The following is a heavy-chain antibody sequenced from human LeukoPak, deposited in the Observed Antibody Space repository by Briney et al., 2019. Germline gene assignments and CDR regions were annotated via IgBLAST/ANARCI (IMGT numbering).Heavy chain of an antibody. CDR2: IHYSGST. CDR1: GGSISSYY. Sequence: SETLSLTCTVSGGSISSYYWSWIRQPPGKGLEWIGYIHYSGSTNYNPSLKSRVTISVDTSKNQFSLKLSSVTAADTAVYYCARDVYYYDSSGYENAFDIWGQGTMVTVSS. J-gene: IGHJ3*02. V-gene: IGHV4-59*12. D-gene: IGHD3-22*01. CDR3: ARDVYYYDSSGYENAFDI.